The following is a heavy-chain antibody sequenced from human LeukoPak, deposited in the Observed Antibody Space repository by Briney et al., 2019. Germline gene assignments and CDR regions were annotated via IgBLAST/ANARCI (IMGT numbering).Heavy chain of an antibody. V-gene: IGHV4-4*07. D-gene: IGHD2-2*01. CDR1: GGSISSYY. CDR3: ARERTYCSSTSCPIGSYYYYYYGMDV. CDR2: IYTSGST. J-gene: IGHJ6*02. Sequence: PSETLSLTCTVSGGSISSYYWSWIRQPAGKGLEWIGRIYTSGSTNYNPSLKSRVTMSVDTSKNQFSLKLSSVTAADTAVYYCARERTYCSSTSCPIGSYYYYYYGMDVWGQGTTVTISS.